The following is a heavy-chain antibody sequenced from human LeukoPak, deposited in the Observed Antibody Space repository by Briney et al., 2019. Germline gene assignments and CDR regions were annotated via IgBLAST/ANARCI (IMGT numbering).Heavy chain of an antibody. V-gene: IGHV3-23*01. J-gene: IGHJ3*02. CDR2: ISGSGGST. Sequence: GESLRLSCAASGFTFRNYWMSWVRQAPGKGLEWVSLISGSGGSTYYADSVKGRFTISRDNSKNTLYLQMNSLRAEDTAVFYCAKDRDDYVWGSYLGAFDIWGQGTMVTVSS. CDR3: AKDRDDYVWGSYLGAFDI. D-gene: IGHD3-16*01. CDR1: GFTFRNYW.